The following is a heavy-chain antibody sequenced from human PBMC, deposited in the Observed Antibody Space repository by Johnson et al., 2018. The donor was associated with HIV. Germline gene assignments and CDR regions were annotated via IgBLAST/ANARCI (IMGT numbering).Heavy chain of an antibody. J-gene: IGHJ3*01. D-gene: IGHD5-18*01. V-gene: IGHV3-66*01. CDR2: IYSGGST. CDR1: GFTLSSYW. Sequence: VQLVESGGGLVQPGGSLRLSCAASGFTLSSYWMHWVRQAPGKGLEWVSVIYSGGSTYYADSVKGRFTISRDNSKNTLYLQMNSLRAEDTAVYYCAKVGGYSYGESWGQGTMVTVSS. CDR3: AKVGGYSYGES.